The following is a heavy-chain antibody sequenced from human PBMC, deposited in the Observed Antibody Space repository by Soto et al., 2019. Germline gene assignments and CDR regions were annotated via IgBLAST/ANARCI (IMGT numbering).Heavy chain of an antibody. J-gene: IGHJ6*02. CDR3: ARATTVTKFKYYYYYGMDV. D-gene: IGHD4-4*01. Sequence: ASVKVSCKASGYTFTSYAMHWVRQAPGQRLEWMGWINAGNGNTKYSQKFQGRVTITRDTSASTAYMELSSLRSEDTAVYYCARATTVTKFKYYYYYGMDVWGQGTTVTVSS. V-gene: IGHV1-3*01. CDR2: INAGNGNT. CDR1: GYTFTSYA.